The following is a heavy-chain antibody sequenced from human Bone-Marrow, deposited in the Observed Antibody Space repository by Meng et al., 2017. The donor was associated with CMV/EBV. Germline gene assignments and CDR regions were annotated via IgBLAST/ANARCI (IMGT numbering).Heavy chain of an antibody. D-gene: IGHD1-26*01. CDR1: DGSFNAYY. CDR2: INHSGST. J-gene: IGHJ6*02. V-gene: IGHV4-34*01. Sequence: SETLSLTCTVYDGSFNAYYYNWFRQAPGKGLEWIGEINHSGSTNYTPSLKSRVTISVDKSKNQFSLRLSSVTAADTAVYYCASESATFLGGRIYYHGMDVWGQGTTVTVSS. CDR3: ASESATFLGGRIYYHGMDV.